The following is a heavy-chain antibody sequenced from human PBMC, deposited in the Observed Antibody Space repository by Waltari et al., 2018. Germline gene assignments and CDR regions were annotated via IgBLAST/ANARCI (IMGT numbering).Heavy chain of an antibody. Sequence: QVQLQESGPGLVKPSQTLPLICTVSGSSVSRGGYSWGWTRQPAGKGLEWIGLVYTSGSTKYHPSLKSRVTISVDTSKNQFSLKLSSVTAADTAIYYCARGRGDGANFFFDYWGQGTLVTGSS. CDR2: VYTSGST. CDR1: GSSVSRGGYS. V-gene: IGHV4-61*02. D-gene: IGHD3-3*01. CDR3: ARGRGDGANFFFDY. J-gene: IGHJ4*02.